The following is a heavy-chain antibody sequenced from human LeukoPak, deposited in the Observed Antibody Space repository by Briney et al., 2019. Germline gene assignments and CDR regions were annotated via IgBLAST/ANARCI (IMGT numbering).Heavy chain of an antibody. CDR3: SRTFAWYRSLDY. CDR2: ISSTGSNA. J-gene: IGHJ4*02. V-gene: IGHV3-11*01. D-gene: IGHD3-9*01. CDR1: GFSFSEYY. Sequence: GGSLRLSCAACGFSFSEYYMSWLRQAPGRGLGWVSYISSTGSNAYYADSVKRRFTTSRDNAKNSVYLQMNSLRPEDTAVYYGSRTFAWYRSLDYWGQGILISVSS.